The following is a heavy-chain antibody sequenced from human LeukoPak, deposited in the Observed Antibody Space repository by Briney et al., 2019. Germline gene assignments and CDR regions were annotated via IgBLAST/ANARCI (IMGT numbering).Heavy chain of an antibody. V-gene: IGHV4-61*02. J-gene: IGHJ4*02. CDR3: ARGVSSGWYVDY. Sequence: SQTLSLTCTVSGGSISSGSYYWSWIRQPAGKGLEWIGRIYTSGSTTYNPSLKSRVTMSVDTSKSQFSLNLMSVTAADTAVYYCARGVSSGWYVDYWGQGTLVTVSS. D-gene: IGHD6-19*01. CDR2: IYTSGST. CDR1: GGSISSGSYY.